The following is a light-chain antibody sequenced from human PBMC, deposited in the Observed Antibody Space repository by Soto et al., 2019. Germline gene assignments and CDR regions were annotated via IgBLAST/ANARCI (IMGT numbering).Light chain of an antibody. CDR1: QSIDTW. CDR3: QQYNSYRA. CDR2: KAS. V-gene: IGKV1-5*03. J-gene: IGKJ1*01. Sequence: DIPMTQSPSTLSASVGVRVTITCRASQSIDTWLAWHQQKPGQAPKLLISKASSLESGVPSRFSGSGSGTEFTLTISSLQPDDSATYYCQQYNSYRAFGQGTKVEI.